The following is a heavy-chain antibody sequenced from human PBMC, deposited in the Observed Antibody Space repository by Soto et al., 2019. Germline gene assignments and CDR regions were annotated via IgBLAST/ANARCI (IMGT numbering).Heavy chain of an antibody. CDR1: GFTFDDYA. J-gene: IGHJ3*02. CDR3: AKDMTPNYSETYAYAAFDK. CDR2: ISWDSDTI. V-gene: IGHV3-9*01. Sequence: EVQLVEAGGGLVQPGRSLRLSCVGSGFTFDDYAMHWVRQAAGKGLEWVSGISWDSDTIEYADSVQGRFTISRDNAKNALYLKMNSLRLEDTALYFCAKDMTPNYSETYAYAAFDKWGLGTMITVSS. D-gene: IGHD3-16*01.